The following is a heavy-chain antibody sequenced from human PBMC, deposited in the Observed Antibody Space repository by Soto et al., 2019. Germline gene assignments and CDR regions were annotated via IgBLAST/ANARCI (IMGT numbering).Heavy chain of an antibody. CDR1: GFTLSSYA. CDR2: ISGSGGST. J-gene: IGHJ4*02. Sequence: GSLRLSCAASGFTLSSYAMSWVRQAPGKGLEWVSAISGSGGSTYYADSVKGRFTISRDNSKNTLYLQMNSLRAEDTAVYCCAKLGSGSYYGWYFDYWGQGTLVTVSS. D-gene: IGHD1-26*01. CDR3: AKLGSGSYYGWYFDY. V-gene: IGHV3-23*01.